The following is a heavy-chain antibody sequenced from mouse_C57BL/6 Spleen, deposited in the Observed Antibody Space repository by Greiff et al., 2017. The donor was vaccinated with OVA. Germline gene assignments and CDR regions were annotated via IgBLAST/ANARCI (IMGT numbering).Heavy chain of an antibody. CDR3: AREEDIYALYD. CDR2: ISDGGGYT. D-gene: IGHD1-1*01. Sequence: EVKLVESGGGLVQPGGSLKLSCAASGFTFSSYSMSWVRQTPEKRLEWVASISDGGGYTYYPDNVKGRFTISRDNAKNTPYLQMSRLKSEDTAVYYCAREEDIYALYDWGQGTTLTVAS. CDR1: GFTFSSYS. V-gene: IGHV5-4*01. J-gene: IGHJ2*01.